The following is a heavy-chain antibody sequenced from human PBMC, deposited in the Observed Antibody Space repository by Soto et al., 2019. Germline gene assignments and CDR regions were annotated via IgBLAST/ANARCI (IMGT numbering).Heavy chain of an antibody. V-gene: IGHV4-59*01. CDR3: ARDNLVRGVINYYYYGMDV. CDR2: IYYSGST. D-gene: IGHD3-10*01. Sequence: PSETLSLTCTVSGGSISSYYWSWIRQPPGKGLEWIGYIYYSGSTNYNPSLKSRVTISVDTSKNQFSLKLSSVTAADTAVYYCARDNLVRGVINYYYYGMDVWGQGTTVTVSS. CDR1: GGSISSYY. J-gene: IGHJ6*02.